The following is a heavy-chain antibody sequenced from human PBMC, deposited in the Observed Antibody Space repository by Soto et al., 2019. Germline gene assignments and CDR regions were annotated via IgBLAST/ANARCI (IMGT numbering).Heavy chain of an antibody. CDR3: ARTTAVPNTLRSRYFFDY. CDR1: GGSVSDKTYY. D-gene: IGHD4-17*01. V-gene: IGHV4-61*01. CDR2: VYYSGTT. Sequence: LTCSVSGGSVSDKTYYWSWIRQPPGKRLEWIGYVYYSGTTNYNPSLKSRVTISVDLSKNRFSLRLSSVTTADTALYYCARTTAVPNTLRSRYFFDYWGQGTLVTVSS. J-gene: IGHJ4*02.